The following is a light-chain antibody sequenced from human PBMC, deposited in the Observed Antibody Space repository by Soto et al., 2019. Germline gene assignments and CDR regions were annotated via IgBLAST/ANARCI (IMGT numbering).Light chain of an antibody. J-gene: IGLJ2*01. CDR3: SSYTGSNNLI. V-gene: IGLV2-8*01. Sequence: QSALPQPPSASGSPGQSVTISCTGTRSDVGGYNYVSWYQQHPGEAPKLMIYEVTKRPSGVPDRFSGSKSGNTASLTVSGLQPEDEAEYYCSSYTGSNNLIFGGGTKLTVL. CDR1: RSDVGGYNY. CDR2: EVT.